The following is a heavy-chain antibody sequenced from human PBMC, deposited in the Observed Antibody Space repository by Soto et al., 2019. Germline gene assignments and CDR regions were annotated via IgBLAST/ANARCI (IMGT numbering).Heavy chain of an antibody. V-gene: IGHV4-30-4*01. CDR1: GGSISSGDYY. Sequence: SETLSLTCTVSGGSISSGDYYWSWIRQPPGKGLEWIGYIYYGGSTYYNPSLKSRVTISVDTSKNQFSLKLTSVTAADTAVYYCARDKITGLLDYWGQGTLVTVSS. J-gene: IGHJ4*02. CDR3: ARDKITGLLDY. D-gene: IGHD2-8*02. CDR2: IYYGGST.